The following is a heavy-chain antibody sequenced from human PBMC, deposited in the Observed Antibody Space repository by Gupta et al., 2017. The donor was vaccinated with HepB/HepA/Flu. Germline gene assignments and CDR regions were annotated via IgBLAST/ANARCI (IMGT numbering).Heavy chain of an antibody. D-gene: IGHD3-10*01. J-gene: IGHJ6*02. CDR1: GFSFSSYV. V-gene: IGHV3-23*01. CDR2: ISGSGSTT. Sequence: EVQLLESGGGLVQPGESLRLSCAASGFSFSSYVMTWVRQAPGKGLERVSGISGSGSTTDYADSVKGRVTISRDNSKNTLYVQMNSLRAEDTAVYYCAKGMTMVRGIIYYGMDVWGQGTTVTVSS. CDR3: AKGMTMVRGIIYYGMDV.